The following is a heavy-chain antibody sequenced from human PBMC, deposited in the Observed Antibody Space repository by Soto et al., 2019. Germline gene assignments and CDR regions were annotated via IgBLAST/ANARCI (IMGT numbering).Heavy chain of an antibody. J-gene: IGHJ4*02. V-gene: IGHV3-9*01. D-gene: IGHD6-19*01. CDR3: VNDIHEQLLVSHFEY. CDR2: ISWNSGSI. Sequence: EVQLVESGGGSVQPGRSLRLSCVASGFTFESYAMHWVRQVPGTGLEWVSGISWNSGSIGYEDSVKGRFTISRDNAQKSLYLEMNSLRVEDTAFYYCVNDIHEQLLVSHFEYWGQGALVTVSS. CDR1: GFTFESYA.